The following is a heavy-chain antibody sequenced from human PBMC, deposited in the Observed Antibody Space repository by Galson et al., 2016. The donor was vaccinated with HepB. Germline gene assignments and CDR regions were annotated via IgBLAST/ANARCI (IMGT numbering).Heavy chain of an antibody. J-gene: IGHJ6*02. Sequence: SLRLSCAASGFTFTNYWMSWVRQAPGKGLEWVANIKQDGSEKYYVDSVTGRFTISRDNAKNSLYLQMSSLRVEDTAIYYCARGVRQQLVWYYYYAMAVWGQRTRVTVSS. D-gene: IGHD6-13*01. V-gene: IGHV3-7*01. CDR2: IKQDGSEK. CDR3: ARGVRQQLVWYYYYAMAV. CDR1: GFTFTNYW.